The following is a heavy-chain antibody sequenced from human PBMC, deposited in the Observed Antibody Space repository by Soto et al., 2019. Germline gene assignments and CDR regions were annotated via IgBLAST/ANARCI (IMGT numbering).Heavy chain of an antibody. CDR2: INPSGGST. V-gene: IGHV1-46*01. CDR1: GYTFTTYY. CDR3: ARSDFDWLSQARYYFDY. Sequence: QVQLVQSGAEVKKPGASVKVSCNASGYTFTTYYIHWVRQAPGQGLEWMGIINPSGGSTTYAQKFKGRVTMTRDTSTSTVYMELSSLRSEDTAVYYCARSDFDWLSQARYYFDYWGQGTLVTVSS. D-gene: IGHD3-9*01. J-gene: IGHJ4*02.